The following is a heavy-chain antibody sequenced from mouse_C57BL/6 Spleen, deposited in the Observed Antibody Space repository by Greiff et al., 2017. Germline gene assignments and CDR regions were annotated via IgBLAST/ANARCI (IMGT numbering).Heavy chain of an antibody. V-gene: IGHV1-18*01. CDR2: INPNNGGT. CDR1: GYTFTDYN. Sequence: EVQLMESGPELVKPGASVKIPCKASGYTFTDYNMDWVKQSHGKSLEWIGDINPNNGGTIYNQKFKGKATLTVDKSSSTAYMELRSLTSEDTAVYYCAGVTTVVATFDYWGQGTTLTVSS. J-gene: IGHJ2*01. CDR3: AGVTTVVATFDY. D-gene: IGHD1-1*01.